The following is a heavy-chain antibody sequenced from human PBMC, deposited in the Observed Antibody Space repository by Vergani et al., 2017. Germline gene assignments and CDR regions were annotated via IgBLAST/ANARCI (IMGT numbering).Heavy chain of an antibody. V-gene: IGHV3-23*01. Sequence: EVQLLESGGGLVQPGGSLRLSCAASGFTFSSYAMSWVRQAPGKGLEWVSAISGSGGSTYYADSVKGRFTISRDNSKNTLYLQMNSLRAEDTAVYYCAKELRPPQDYYDSSGYYWGNAFDIWGQGTMVTVSS. CDR3: AKELRPPQDYYDSSGYYWGNAFDI. J-gene: IGHJ3*02. CDR2: ISGSGGST. D-gene: IGHD3-22*01. CDR1: GFTFSSYA.